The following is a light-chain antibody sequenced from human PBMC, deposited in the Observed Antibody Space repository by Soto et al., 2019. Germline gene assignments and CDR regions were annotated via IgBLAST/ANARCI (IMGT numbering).Light chain of an antibody. CDR2: GAS. CDR3: QQYGSSPRT. V-gene: IGKV3-20*01. CDR1: QSVSSNN. J-gene: IGKJ1*01. Sequence: EIVLTQSPGTLSLSPGERATLSCRASQSVSSNNLAWYQQKPGQAPRLLIYGASSRATGIPDRFSGSGSGTDFNLTMSRLEPEDFAVYYCQQYGSSPRTFGQGTKVEIK.